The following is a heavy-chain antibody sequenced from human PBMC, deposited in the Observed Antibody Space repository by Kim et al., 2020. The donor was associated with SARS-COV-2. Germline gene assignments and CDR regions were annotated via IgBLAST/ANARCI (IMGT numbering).Heavy chain of an antibody. V-gene: IGHV3-21*01. J-gene: IGHJ6*02. CDR1: RFTFPTYH. D-gene: IGHD3-9*01. CDR2: ISFSGTYI. Sequence: GGSLRLSCAASRFTFPTYHMNWVRQAPGKGLEWVSSISFSGTYIYYADSVRGRFTISRDNAKDSLSLQMNSLRAEDTGVYYCARFDGKGLDVWGEGTT. CDR3: ARFDGKGLDV.